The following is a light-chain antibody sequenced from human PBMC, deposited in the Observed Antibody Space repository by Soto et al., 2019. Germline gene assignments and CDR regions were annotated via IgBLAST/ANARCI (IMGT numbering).Light chain of an antibody. CDR1: QDISNY. J-gene: IGKJ4*01. CDR3: QQYDNLPPLT. V-gene: IGKV1-33*01. Sequence: DIPMTQSPSSLSASVGDRVTITCQASQDISNYLNWYQQKPGKAPKLLIYAASNLETGVPSRFSGSGSGTHFTFTISSLQPEDIATYYCQQYDNLPPLTFGGGTKVEIK. CDR2: AAS.